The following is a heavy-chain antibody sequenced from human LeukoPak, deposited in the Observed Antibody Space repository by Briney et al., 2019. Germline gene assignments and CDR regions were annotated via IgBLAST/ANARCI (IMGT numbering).Heavy chain of an antibody. D-gene: IGHD3-16*01. CDR2: INHSGST. V-gene: IGHV4-34*01. J-gene: IGHJ4*02. CDR3: ARNTPLIYFDY. Sequence: SETLSLTCAVYGGSFSGYYWSWIRQPPGKGLEWIGEINHSGSTNYNPPLKSRVTISVDTSKNQFSLRLSSATAADTAVYYCARNTPLIYFDYWGQGTLVTVSS. CDR1: GGSFSGYY.